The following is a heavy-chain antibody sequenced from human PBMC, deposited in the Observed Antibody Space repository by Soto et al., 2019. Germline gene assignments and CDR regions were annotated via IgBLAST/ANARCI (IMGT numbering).Heavy chain of an antibody. J-gene: IGHJ4*01. CDR1: GFPFSNYV. CDR2: VSFDGTNN. CDR3: ARDHGYSSSWYYFDY. D-gene: IGHD6-13*01. V-gene: IGHV3-30*03. Sequence: LGGSLRLSCAASGFPFSNYVFHWVRQAPGKGLEWVAVVSFDGTNNYYVESVGGRFTISRDNSKNTVYLQMNSLRAEDTAVYYCARDHGYSSSWYYFDYWGQGALVTVSS.